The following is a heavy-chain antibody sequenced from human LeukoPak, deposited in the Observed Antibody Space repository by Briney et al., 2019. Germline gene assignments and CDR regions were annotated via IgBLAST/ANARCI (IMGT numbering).Heavy chain of an antibody. Sequence: SETLSLTCTVSGGSISSSSYYWGWIRQPPGKGLEWIGSIYYSGSTYYNPSLKSRVTISVDTSKNQFSLKLNSVTAADTAVYYCAREVYSSGSYGMDVWGQGTTVTVSS. D-gene: IGHD5-18*01. CDR3: AREVYSSGSYGMDV. CDR1: GGSISSSSYY. V-gene: IGHV4-39*07. CDR2: IYYSGST. J-gene: IGHJ6*02.